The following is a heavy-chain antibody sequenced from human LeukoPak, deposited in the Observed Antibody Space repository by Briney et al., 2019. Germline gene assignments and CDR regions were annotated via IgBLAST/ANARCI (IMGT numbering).Heavy chain of an antibody. CDR1: LGSIRSYSDY. D-gene: IGHD1/OR15-1a*01. CDR2: IYYSGST. CDR3: ARNNTSAFDS. V-gene: IGHV4-39*01. Sequence: PSETLSLTCAVYLGSIRSYSDYWGWIRQPPGKGLEWIATIYYSGSTYYNPSLKSRVTMFVDTYRNQFSLELTSVTAADTAVYNCARNNTSAFDSWGQGTLVTVSS. J-gene: IGHJ4*02.